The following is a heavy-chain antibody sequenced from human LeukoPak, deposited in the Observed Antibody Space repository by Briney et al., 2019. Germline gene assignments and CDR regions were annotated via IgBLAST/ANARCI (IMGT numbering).Heavy chain of an antibody. D-gene: IGHD3-3*01. CDR2: IYYSGRT. CDR1: GGSISSSSYY. V-gene: IGHV4-39*01. J-gene: IGHJ4*02. CDR3: ASGPGIFGVVITTYFDY. Sequence: SEARSLTCTVSGGSISSSSYYWGWIRQPPGKGLEWIGSIYYSGRTYYNPSLKSRVTLSVNTSKNQFSLKLSSVTAADTAVYYCASGPGIFGVVITTYFDYWGQGTLVTVSS.